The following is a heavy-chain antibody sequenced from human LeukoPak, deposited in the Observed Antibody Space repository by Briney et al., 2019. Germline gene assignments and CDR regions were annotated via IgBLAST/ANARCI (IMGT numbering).Heavy chain of an antibody. CDR2: ISYDGSNK. D-gene: IGHD6-19*01. CDR3: AKFDSSGYDY. Sequence: PGRSLRLYCAASGFTFSSYGMHWVRQAPGKGLEWVAVISYDGSNKYYADSVKGRFTISRDNSKNTLYLQMNSLRAEDTAVYYCAKFDSSGYDYWGQGTLVTVSS. CDR1: GFTFSSYG. V-gene: IGHV3-30*18. J-gene: IGHJ4*02.